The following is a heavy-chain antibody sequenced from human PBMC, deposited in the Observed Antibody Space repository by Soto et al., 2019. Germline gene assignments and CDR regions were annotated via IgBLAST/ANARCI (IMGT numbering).Heavy chain of an antibody. V-gene: IGHV4-39*01. Sequence: PSETLSLTCTVPGGSISSSSYYWGWIRQPPGKGLEWIGSIYYSGSTYYNPSLKSRVTISVDTSKNQFSLKLSSVTAADTAVYYCARQCRLGISCYYGMDVWGQGPRSPSP. CDR2: IYYSGST. CDR3: ARQCRLGISCYYGMDV. CDR1: GGSISSSSYY. J-gene: IGHJ6*02. D-gene: IGHD7-27*01.